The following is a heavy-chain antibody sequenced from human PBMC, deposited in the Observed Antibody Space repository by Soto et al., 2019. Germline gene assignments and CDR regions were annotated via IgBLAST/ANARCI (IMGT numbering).Heavy chain of an antibody. CDR1: GGTFSSYA. D-gene: IGHD6-19*01. Sequence: SVKVSCKASGGTFSSYAISWVRQAPGQGLEWMGGIIPIFGTANYAQKFQGRVTITADESTSTAYMELSSLRSEDMAVYYCAREYSSGWQYFDYWGQGTLVTVSS. V-gene: IGHV1-69*13. CDR2: IIPIFGTA. CDR3: AREYSSGWQYFDY. J-gene: IGHJ4*02.